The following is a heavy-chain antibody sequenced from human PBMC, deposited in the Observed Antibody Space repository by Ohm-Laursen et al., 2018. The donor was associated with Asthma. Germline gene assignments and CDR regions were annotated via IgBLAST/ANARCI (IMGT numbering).Heavy chain of an antibody. D-gene: IGHD4-17*01. CDR3: ARSETTVDAFDI. V-gene: IGHV4-31*03. CDR1: GGSISSGGYF. J-gene: IGHJ3*02. CDR2: IYYSGST. Sequence: SQTLSLTCTVSGGSISSGGYFWSWIRQLPGKGLEWIGYIYYSGSTYYNPSLQSRVTFSVDTSKNQFSLKLSSVTAADSAVYYCARSETTVDAFDIWGQGTMVTVSS.